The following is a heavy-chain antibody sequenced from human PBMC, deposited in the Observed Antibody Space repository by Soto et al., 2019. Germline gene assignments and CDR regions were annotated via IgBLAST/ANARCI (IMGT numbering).Heavy chain of an antibody. D-gene: IGHD3-22*01. CDR3: ARGAPTPNYYDSSGYNDAFDI. J-gene: IGHJ3*02. V-gene: IGHV3-21*01. Sequence: GGSLRLSCAASGFTFSSYSMNWVRQAPGKGLEWVSSISSSSSYIYYADSVKGRFTISRDNAKNSLYLQMNSLRAEDTAVYYCARGAPTPNYYDSSGYNDAFDIWGQGTMVTVSS. CDR2: ISSSSSYI. CDR1: GFTFSSYS.